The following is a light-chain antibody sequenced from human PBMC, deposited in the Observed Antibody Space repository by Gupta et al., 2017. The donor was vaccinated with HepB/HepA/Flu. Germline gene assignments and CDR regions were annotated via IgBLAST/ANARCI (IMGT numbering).Light chain of an antibody. CDR1: QGISNF. Sequence: IHLTQSPSFLSASVGDRVTITCRASQGISNFLDWYQQKPGNAPKLLIYTASTVKSGVASSFSGSGYGTEFTLTISGRQPEDFANYYCQHRNSCPKTFGQGTXMDIK. CDR3: QHRNSCPKT. CDR2: TAS. V-gene: IGKV1-9*01. J-gene: IGKJ5*01.